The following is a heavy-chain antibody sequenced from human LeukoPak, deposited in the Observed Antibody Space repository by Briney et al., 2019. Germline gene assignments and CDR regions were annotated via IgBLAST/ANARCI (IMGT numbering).Heavy chain of an antibody. J-gene: IGHJ4*02. CDR2: TNHSGST. CDR1: GGSFSGYY. D-gene: IGHD2-15*01. Sequence: SETLSLTCAVYGGSFSGYYWSWIRQPPGKGLEWIGETNHSGSTNYNPSLKSRVTISVDTSKNQFSLKLSSVTAADTAVYYCAGYCSGGSCLFNDYWGQGTLVTVSS. V-gene: IGHV4-34*01. CDR3: AGYCSGGSCLFNDY.